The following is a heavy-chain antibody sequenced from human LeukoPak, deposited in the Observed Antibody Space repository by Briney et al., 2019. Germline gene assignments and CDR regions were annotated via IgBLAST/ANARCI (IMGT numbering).Heavy chain of an antibody. Sequence: ASVKVSCKAPGYTFTSYDINWVRQATGQGLEWMGWMNPNSGNTGYAQKFQGRDTMTRNTSISTAYMELSSLRSEDTAVYYCARGPPYYDFWSDRYFDYWGQGTLVTVPS. CDR1: GYTFTSYD. CDR2: MNPNSGNT. CDR3: ARGPPYYDFWSDRYFDY. D-gene: IGHD3-3*01. J-gene: IGHJ4*02. V-gene: IGHV1-8*01.